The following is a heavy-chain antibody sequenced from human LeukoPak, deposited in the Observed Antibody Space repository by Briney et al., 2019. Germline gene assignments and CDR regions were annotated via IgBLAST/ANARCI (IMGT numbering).Heavy chain of an antibody. D-gene: IGHD6-6*01. J-gene: IGHJ4*02. CDR1: GYSISSGYY. CDR2: IYHTGST. CDR3: VRSSSSIFDY. Sequence: SETLSLTCTVSGYSISSGYYWDWIRQPPGKGLEWIVNIYHTGSTYYNPSLKSRVTISVDTSKNQFSLKLSSVTAADTAVYYCVRSSSSIFDYWGQGTLVTVSS. V-gene: IGHV4-38-2*02.